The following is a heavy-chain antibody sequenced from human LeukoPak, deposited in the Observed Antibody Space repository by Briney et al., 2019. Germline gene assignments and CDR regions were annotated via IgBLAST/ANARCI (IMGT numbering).Heavy chain of an antibody. D-gene: IGHD3-16*02. CDR2: IYYSGST. CDR3: ARATDYVWGSYRPIRPNFDY. V-gene: IGHV4-31*03. J-gene: IGHJ4*02. Sequence: SETLSLTCTVSGGSISSGGYYWSWIRQHPGKGLEWIGYIYYSGSTYYNPSLRSRVTISVDTSKNQFSLKLSSVTAADTAVYYCARATDYVWGSYRPIRPNFDYWGQGTLVTVSS. CDR1: GGSISSGGYY.